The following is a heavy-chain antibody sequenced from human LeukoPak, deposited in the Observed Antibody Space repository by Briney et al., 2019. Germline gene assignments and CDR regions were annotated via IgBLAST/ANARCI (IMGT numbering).Heavy chain of an antibody. CDR3: ARDHYNWTPDQGYKVFDY. V-gene: IGHV3-7*01. CDR2: IKEDGSEK. CDR1: GFTISDYW. J-gene: IGHJ4*02. D-gene: IGHD1-20*01. Sequence: GGSLRLSCAASGFTISDYWMSWVRQAPGKGLEWVANIKEDGSEKNYVDSAKGRFTISRDNAKNSVYLQMNNLRAEDTAVYYCARDHYNWTPDQGYKVFDYWGQGSLVTVSS.